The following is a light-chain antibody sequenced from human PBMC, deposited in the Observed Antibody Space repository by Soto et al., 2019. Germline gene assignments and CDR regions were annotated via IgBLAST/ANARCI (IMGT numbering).Light chain of an antibody. J-gene: IGKJ5*01. Sequence: DIQMTESPLSLSASVGDRVTITCRASQGIRNDLAWYQQKPGKAPKRLIYAASSLQSGVPSRFSGSGSGTEFSLTISSLQPEDFATYYCLQHNNYPPITFGQGTRLEIK. CDR3: LQHNNYPPIT. CDR2: AAS. V-gene: IGKV1-17*01. CDR1: QGIRND.